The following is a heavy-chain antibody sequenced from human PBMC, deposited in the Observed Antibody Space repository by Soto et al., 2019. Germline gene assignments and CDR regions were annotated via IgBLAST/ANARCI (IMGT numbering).Heavy chain of an antibody. CDR3: VRHSVAASDY. J-gene: IGHJ4*02. V-gene: IGHV1-18*01. CDR1: GYTFDAYG. D-gene: IGHD2-15*01. Sequence: QVQLVQSGAEVKKPGASVKISCKASGYTFDAYGMSWVRQAPGQGFEWMGWVATYNGKIDYAQKYKGRVTMTTDTSTSTAYIDLSSLRPDDTAVYYCVRHSVAASDYWGQGTLVTVSS. CDR2: VATYNGKI.